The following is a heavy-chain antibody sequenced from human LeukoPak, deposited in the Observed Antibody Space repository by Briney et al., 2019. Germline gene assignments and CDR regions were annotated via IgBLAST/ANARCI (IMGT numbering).Heavy chain of an antibody. V-gene: IGHV4-4*07. Sequence: SETLSLTCTVSGGSISSYYWSWIRQPAGKGLEWIGRIYTSGSTNYNPSLKSRVTMSVDTSKNQFSLKLSSVTAADTAVYYCARDAAPYCDGDCYVFDIWGQGTMVTVSS. CDR3: ARDAAPYCDGDCYVFDI. CDR2: IYTSGST. D-gene: IGHD2-21*01. CDR1: GGSISSYY. J-gene: IGHJ3*02.